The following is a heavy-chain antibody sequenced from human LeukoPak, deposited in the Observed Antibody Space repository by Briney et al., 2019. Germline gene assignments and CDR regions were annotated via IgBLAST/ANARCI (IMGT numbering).Heavy chain of an antibody. CDR3: AKDLTRGGSCYDY. CDR2: ISGSGGST. V-gene: IGHV3-23*01. Sequence: GGSLRLSCAASGFTFSSYAMSWVRQAPGKGLEWVSAISGSGGSTYYADSVKGRFTISRDNSKNTLYLQMSSLRAEDTAVYYCAKDLTRGGSCYDYWGQGTLVTVSS. CDR1: GFTFSSYA. D-gene: IGHD2-15*01. J-gene: IGHJ4*02.